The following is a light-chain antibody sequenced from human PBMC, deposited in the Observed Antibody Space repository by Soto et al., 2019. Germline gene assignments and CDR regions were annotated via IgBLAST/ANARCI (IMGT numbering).Light chain of an antibody. V-gene: IGKV3-11*01. CDR3: QQRSNLLT. CDR2: DAS. CDR1: QSVRSY. J-gene: IGKJ4*01. Sequence: EIVLTKSPATLSLSPGERATLSCRASQSVRSYLAWYQQKPGQAPRLLIYDASNRATGIPARFSGSGSGTDFTLTISSLEPKDFAVYYCQQRSNLLTFGGGTKVEIK.